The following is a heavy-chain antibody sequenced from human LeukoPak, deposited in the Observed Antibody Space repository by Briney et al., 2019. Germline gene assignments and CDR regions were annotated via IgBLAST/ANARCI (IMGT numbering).Heavy chain of an antibody. CDR3: TRHREGYYYDSSGLDY. CDR1: GFTFSGSA. J-gene: IGHJ4*02. D-gene: IGHD3-22*01. Sequence: PGGSLRLSCAASGFTFSGSAMHWVRQASGKGLEWVGRIRSKPNSYATAYAASAKDRFTISRDDSKNMAYLQMNSLKTEDTAVYYCTRHREGYYYDSSGLDYWGQGTLVTVSS. CDR2: IRSKPNSYAT. V-gene: IGHV3-73*01.